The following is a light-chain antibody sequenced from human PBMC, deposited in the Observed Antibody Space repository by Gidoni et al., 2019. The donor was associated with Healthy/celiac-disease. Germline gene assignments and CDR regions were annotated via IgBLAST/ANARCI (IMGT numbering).Light chain of an antibody. CDR3: QQRSNWLFT. Sequence: EIVLTQSPATLSLSPGERATLSCRASQSVSSYLAWYQQKPGQAPRLLIYDAPNRATGIPARFSGSGSGTDFTLTISSLEPEDFAVYYCQQRSNWLFTFXGXTKVEIK. CDR1: QSVSSY. V-gene: IGKV3-11*01. CDR2: DAP. J-gene: IGKJ4*01.